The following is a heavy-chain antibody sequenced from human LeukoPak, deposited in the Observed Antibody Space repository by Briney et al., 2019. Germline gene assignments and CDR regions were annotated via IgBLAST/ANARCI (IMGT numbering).Heavy chain of an antibody. V-gene: IGHV4-39*01. Sequence: SETLSLTCTVSGGSIGSSSYSWGWIRQPPGKGLEWIGTIFYSGNTYYNPSLKSRVSISLDTSKNQFSQKLSSVTAADTAVYYCARLSKGGSTYAYVDYWGQGTPVTVSS. J-gene: IGHJ4*02. D-gene: IGHD5-18*01. CDR2: IFYSGNT. CDR3: ARLSKGGSTYAYVDY. CDR1: GGSIGSSSYS.